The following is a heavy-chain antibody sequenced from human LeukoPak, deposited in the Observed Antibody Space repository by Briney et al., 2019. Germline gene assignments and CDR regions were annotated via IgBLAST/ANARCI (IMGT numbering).Heavy chain of an antibody. CDR2: ISYDGSNK. V-gene: IGHV3-30*18. J-gene: IGHJ4*02. CDR3: AKGLYSSRGVFDY. D-gene: IGHD6-19*01. CDR1: GFTFSSYG. Sequence: PGGSLRLSCAASGFTFSSYGMHWVRQAPGKGLEWVAVISYDGSNKYYADSVKGRFTISRDNSKNTLYLQMNSLRAEDTAVYYCAKGLYSSRGVFDYWGQGTLVTVSS.